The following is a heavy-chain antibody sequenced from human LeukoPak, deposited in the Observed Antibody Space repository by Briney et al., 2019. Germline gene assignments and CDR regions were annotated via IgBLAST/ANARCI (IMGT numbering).Heavy chain of an antibody. V-gene: IGHV3-48*02. CDR2: IRSSGTTT. Sequence: PGGSLRLSCAALGFAFGDYSMNWVRQALGKGREWISYIRSSGTTTYYADSVKGRFPITREKAKNSLYLHMNSLREQHTAVFHCAAVYCSGTNCGFNMWSHGTLGTVSS. CDR1: GFAFGDYS. CDR3: AAVYCSGTNCGFNM. J-gene: IGHJ4*01. D-gene: IGHD2-2*01.